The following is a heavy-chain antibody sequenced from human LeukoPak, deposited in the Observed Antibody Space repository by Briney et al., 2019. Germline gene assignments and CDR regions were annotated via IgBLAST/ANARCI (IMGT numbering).Heavy chain of an antibody. CDR3: AKMEWSSTSCFQS. CDR1: GFTFSSYS. CDR2: ISSSSSYI. Sequence: PGGSLRLSCAASGFTFSSYSMNWVRQAPGKGLEWVSSISSSSSYIYYADSVKGRFTISRDNSKNTLYLQMNSLRAEDTAVYYCAKMEWSSTSCFQSWGQGTLVTVSS. D-gene: IGHD2-2*01. J-gene: IGHJ5*02. V-gene: IGHV3-21*04.